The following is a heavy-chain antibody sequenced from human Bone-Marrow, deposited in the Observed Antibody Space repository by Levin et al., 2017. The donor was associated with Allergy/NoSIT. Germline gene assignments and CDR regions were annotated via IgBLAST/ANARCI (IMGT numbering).Heavy chain of an antibody. D-gene: IGHD7-27*01. CDR2: IIAYTGDT. V-gene: IGHV1-18*01. CDR3: AKDQVVYTGTGYQGMDV. Sequence: ASVKVSCTASGYSFRNSGISWVRQAPGQGLEWMGWIIAYTGDTTYAQNVQDRVTMTVDTSTRTAYLELKSLKSDDTAVYYCAKDQVVYTGTGYQGMDVWGQGTTVSVSS. J-gene: IGHJ6*02. CDR1: GYSFRNSG.